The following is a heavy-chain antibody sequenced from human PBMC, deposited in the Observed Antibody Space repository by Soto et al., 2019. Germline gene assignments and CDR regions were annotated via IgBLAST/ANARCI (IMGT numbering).Heavy chain of an antibody. CDR2: IYSGGST. V-gene: IGHV3-66*01. Sequence: GGSLRLSCAASGFTVSSNYMSWVRQAPGKGLEWVSVIYSGGSTYYADSVKGRFTISRDNSKNTLYLQMNSLRAEDTAVYYCARVYSNFLPYYFDYWGQGTLVTVSS. CDR1: GFTVSSNY. CDR3: ARVYSNFLPYYFDY. D-gene: IGHD4-4*01. J-gene: IGHJ4*02.